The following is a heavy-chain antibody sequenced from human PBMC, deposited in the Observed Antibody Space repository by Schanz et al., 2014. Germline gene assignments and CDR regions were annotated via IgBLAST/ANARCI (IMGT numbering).Heavy chain of an antibody. CDR1: GFTFITYT. Sequence: EVLLAESGGGLVKPGGSLRLSCEASGFTFITYTMHWVRQAPGKGLEWVSSISSSSSYIYYADSVKGRFTISRDNAKNSLYLQMNSLKTEDTAMYYCARRASCSRIGCPFDSWGQGTLVTVSS. D-gene: IGHD2-2*01. J-gene: IGHJ4*02. CDR3: ARRASCSRIGCPFDS. CDR2: ISSSSSYI. V-gene: IGHV3-21*02.